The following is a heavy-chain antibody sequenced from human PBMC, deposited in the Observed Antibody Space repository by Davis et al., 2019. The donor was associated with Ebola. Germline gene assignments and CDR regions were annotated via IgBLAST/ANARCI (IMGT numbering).Heavy chain of an antibody. V-gene: IGHV3-30*02. CDR3: AKRWQVRYFGY. Sequence: PGGSLRLSCAASGFTFSTYGMHWVRQAPGKGLEWVSFIRYDGTDKYNADSVKGRFTISRDNSKNTLYLQMNNLRVEDTAVYYCAKRWQVRYFGYWGQGTLVTVSS. CDR2: IRYDGTDK. CDR1: GFTFSTYG. D-gene: IGHD4-23*01. J-gene: IGHJ4*02.